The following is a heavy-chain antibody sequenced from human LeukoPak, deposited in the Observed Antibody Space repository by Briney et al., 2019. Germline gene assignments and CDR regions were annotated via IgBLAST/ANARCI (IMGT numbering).Heavy chain of an antibody. D-gene: IGHD1-14*01. Sequence: GGSLRLSCAASGFTFGNSWVHWVRHAPGKGLVWVSLINADGGTATYADSVKGRFTISTDNASNTLSLQMNSLTIEDTAVYYCVVVVEPPDSDGFDVWGQGTMITVSS. CDR2: INADGGTA. J-gene: IGHJ3*01. V-gene: IGHV3-74*01. CDR1: GFTFGNSW. CDR3: VVVVEPPDSDGFDV.